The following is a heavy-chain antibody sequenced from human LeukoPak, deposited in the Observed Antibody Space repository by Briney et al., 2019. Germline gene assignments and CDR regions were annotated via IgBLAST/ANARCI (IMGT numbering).Heavy chain of an antibody. CDR3: ARTSSSGLVGGYYFDY. D-gene: IGHD6-19*01. Sequence: SETLSLTCTVSGYSISNGYYWGWIRQPPGKGLEWVGSIYHRGSTYYNPSLKSRVTISVDTSKNQFSLKLSSVTAADTAVYYCARTSSSGLVGGYYFDYWGQGTLVTVSS. V-gene: IGHV4-38-2*02. CDR2: IYHRGST. J-gene: IGHJ4*02. CDR1: GYSISNGYY.